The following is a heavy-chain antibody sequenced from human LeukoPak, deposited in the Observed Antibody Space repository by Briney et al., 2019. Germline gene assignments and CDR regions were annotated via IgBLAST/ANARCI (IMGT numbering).Heavy chain of an antibody. V-gene: IGHV4-39*01. Sequence: SETLSLTCTVSGGSISSSSYYWGWIRQPPGKGLEWIGSIYYSGSTYYNPSLKSRVTISVDTSKNQFSLKLSSVTAADTAVYYCARRGVPKNWFDPWGQGTLVTVSS. CDR3: ARRGVPKNWFDP. J-gene: IGHJ5*02. CDR2: IYYSGST. CDR1: GGSISSSSYY. D-gene: IGHD1-1*01.